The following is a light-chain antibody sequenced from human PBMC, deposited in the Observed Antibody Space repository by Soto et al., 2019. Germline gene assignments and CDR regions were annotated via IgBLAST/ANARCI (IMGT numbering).Light chain of an antibody. CDR2: AAS. CDR3: QQSYSTPPWT. J-gene: IGKJ1*01. V-gene: IGKV1-39*01. Sequence: DIQITQSPSSLSASVGDRVTIPCRASQSISSYLNWYQQKPGKAPKLLISAASSLQSGVPSRFSGSGSGTDFTLTISSLQPADFSTYYGQQSYSTPPWTFGQGTKVDIK. CDR1: QSISSY.